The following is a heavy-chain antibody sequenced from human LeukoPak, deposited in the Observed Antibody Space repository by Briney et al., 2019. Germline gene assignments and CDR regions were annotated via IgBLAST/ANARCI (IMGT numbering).Heavy chain of an antibody. CDR3: ASVPDYCSSTSCYTFGY. CDR1: GYTFTSYG. D-gene: IGHD2-2*02. V-gene: IGHV1-18*01. Sequence: ASVKVSXKASGYTFTSYGISWVRQAPGQGLEWMGWISAYNGNTNYAQKLQGRVTMTTDTSTSTAYMELRSLRSDDTAVYYCASVPDYCSSTSCYTFGYWGQGTLVTVSS. J-gene: IGHJ4*02. CDR2: ISAYNGNT.